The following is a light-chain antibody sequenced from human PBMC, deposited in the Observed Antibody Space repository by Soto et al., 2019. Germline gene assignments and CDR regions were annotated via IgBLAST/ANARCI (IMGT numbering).Light chain of an antibody. Sequence: SYELTQPPSVSGAPGKTASISCGGNNIGSKGVHWYQQKPGQAPVLVIYSDTDLPPVIPERFSGSNSATLATLAIRGVEAGDEADYYCQVWDSGSAHVVFGGGTQLTVL. CDR1: NIGSKG. J-gene: IGLJ2*01. V-gene: IGLV3-21*04. CDR2: SDT. CDR3: QVWDSGSAHVV.